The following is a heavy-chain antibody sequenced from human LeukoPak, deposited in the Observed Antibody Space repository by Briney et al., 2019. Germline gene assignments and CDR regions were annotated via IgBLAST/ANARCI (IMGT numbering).Heavy chain of an antibody. V-gene: IGHV4-34*01. Sequence: TSETLSLNCAVYGGSFSAYYWSWIRQPPGKGLEWIGEINHSGSTNYNPSLESRVTISVDTSRNQFSLKLSSVTAADTAMFYCARGRAYGGNSIIWFFDLWGRGTLVTVSS. J-gene: IGHJ2*01. CDR1: GGSFSAYY. CDR2: INHSGST. D-gene: IGHD4-23*01. CDR3: ARGRAYGGNSIIWFFDL.